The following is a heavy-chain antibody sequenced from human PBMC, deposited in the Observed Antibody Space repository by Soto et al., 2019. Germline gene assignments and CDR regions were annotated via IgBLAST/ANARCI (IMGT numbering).Heavy chain of an antibody. J-gene: IGHJ3*01. CDR2: ISGSGLDT. Sequence: EVPLLESGGGLVQPGGSLRLSCAASGFTFSTYAISWVRQAPGKVLEWVSAISGSGLDTYYADSVKGRFTISRDNPQNSLYLQMSDLRADDTAVYYCVHYGRTGTSFWGQGTMVTVSS. D-gene: IGHD1-1*01. CDR3: VHYGRTGTSF. CDR1: GFTFSTYA. V-gene: IGHV3-23*01.